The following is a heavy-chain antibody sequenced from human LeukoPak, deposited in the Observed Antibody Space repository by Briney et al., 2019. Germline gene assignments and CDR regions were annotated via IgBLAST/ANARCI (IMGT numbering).Heavy chain of an antibody. CDR2: INTDGSST. D-gene: IGHD3-10*01. CDR1: GFTFSSYW. Sequence: GGSLRLSCAASGFTFSSYWMHWVRQAPGKGLVWVSRINTDGSSTSYADSVKGRFTISRDNSKNTLYLQMNSLRAEDTAVYYCARFLLWFGELLYPYDAFDIWGQGTMVTVSS. V-gene: IGHV3-74*01. CDR3: ARFLLWFGELLYPYDAFDI. J-gene: IGHJ3*02.